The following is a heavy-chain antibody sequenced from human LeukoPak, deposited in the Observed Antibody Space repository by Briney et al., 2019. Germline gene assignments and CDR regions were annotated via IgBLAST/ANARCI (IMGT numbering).Heavy chain of an antibody. V-gene: IGHV4-30-4*08. J-gene: IGHJ4*02. Sequence: SETLSLTCTVSGGSISSGDYYWSWIRQPPGKGLEWNGYIYYSGSTYYNPSLKSRVTISVDTSKNQFSLKLSSVTAADTAVYYCARNYCSSTSCYTEGFDYWGQGTLVTVSS. CDR2: IYYSGST. CDR1: GGSISSGDYY. D-gene: IGHD2-2*02. CDR3: ARNYCSSTSCYTEGFDY.